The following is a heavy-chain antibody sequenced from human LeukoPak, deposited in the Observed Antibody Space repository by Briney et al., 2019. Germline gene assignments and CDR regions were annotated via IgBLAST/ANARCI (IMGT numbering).Heavy chain of an antibody. D-gene: IGHD3-9*01. CDR3: AREGIDILTGYYQVGDY. J-gene: IGHJ4*02. CDR1: GYTFTSYY. V-gene: IGHV1-46*01. Sequence: ASVKVSCKASGYTFTSYYMHWVRQAPGQGLEWMGIINPSGGSTSYAQKFQGRVTMTRDTSTSTVYMELSSLRSEDTAVYYCAREGIDILTGYYQVGDYWGQGTLVTVSS. CDR2: INPSGGST.